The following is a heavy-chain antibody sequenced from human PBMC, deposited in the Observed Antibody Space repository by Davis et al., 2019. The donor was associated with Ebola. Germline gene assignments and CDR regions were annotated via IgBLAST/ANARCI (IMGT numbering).Heavy chain of an antibody. CDR2: IDPSDSYT. J-gene: IGHJ6*02. CDR3: ATQKYYYYGMDD. Sequence: SCKGSGYSFTSYWISWVRQMPGKGLEWMGRIDPSDSYTNYSPSFQGHVTISADKSISTAYLQWSSLKASDTAMYYCATQKYYYYGMDDWGQGTTVTVSS. V-gene: IGHV5-10-1*01. CDR1: GYSFTSYW.